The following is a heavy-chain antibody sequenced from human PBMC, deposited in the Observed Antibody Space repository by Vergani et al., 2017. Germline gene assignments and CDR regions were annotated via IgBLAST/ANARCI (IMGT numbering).Heavy chain of an antibody. CDR2: IYYSGST. D-gene: IGHD1-1*01. CDR3: ARVVTGTPGPGAFDI. Sequence: QVQLQESGPGLVKPSETLSLTCTVSGGSISSYYWSWIRQPPGKGLEWIGYIYYSGSTNYNPSLKSRVTISVYTSKNQFSLKLSSVTAADTAVYYCARVVTGTPGPGAFDIWGQGTMVTVSS. CDR1: GGSISSYY. J-gene: IGHJ3*02. V-gene: IGHV4-59*01.